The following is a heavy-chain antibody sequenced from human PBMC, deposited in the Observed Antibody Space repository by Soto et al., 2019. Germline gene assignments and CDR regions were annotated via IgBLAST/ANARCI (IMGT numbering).Heavy chain of an antibody. V-gene: IGHV3-23*01. CDR3: VKGGFTVTTIDH. Sequence: EVKLLEYGGGLAQPGGSLRLSCVGSGFTLRAFAMTWVRQAPGKGLEWVSVISGSGDDTSYADSVKGRFTISRDNSRNTLYLQMNSLRAEDTAVYYRVKGGFTVTTIDHWGQGTLVAVSS. J-gene: IGHJ4*02. CDR1: GFTLRAFA. CDR2: ISGSGDDT. D-gene: IGHD4-17*01.